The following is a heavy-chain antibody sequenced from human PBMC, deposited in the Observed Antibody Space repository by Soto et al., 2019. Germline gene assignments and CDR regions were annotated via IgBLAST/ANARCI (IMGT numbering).Heavy chain of an antibody. CDR2: IFSNDEK. CDR1: GFSLSNARMG. D-gene: IGHD6-13*01. Sequence: QVTLKESGPVLVKPTEPLTLTCTVSGFSLSNARMGVSWIRQPPGKALEWLAHIFSNDEKSYSTSLKSRLTIPKDTDKSKVVLTMTNIDPVNTATYSFARTPSSLYGSSSATLWYSMDVWGKGTTVTVSS. J-gene: IGHJ6*03. CDR3: ARTPSSLYGSSSATLWYSMDV. V-gene: IGHV2-26*01.